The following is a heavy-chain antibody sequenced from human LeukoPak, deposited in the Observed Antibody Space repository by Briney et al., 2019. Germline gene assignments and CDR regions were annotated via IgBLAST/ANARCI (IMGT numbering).Heavy chain of an antibody. V-gene: IGHV3-33*01. Sequence: GGSLRLSCAASEFTFSSYGMDWVRQAPGKGLEWVAVIWYDGSNKYYADSVKGRFTISRDNSQKTLYLQMDSLRAEDTAVYYCARGYGGNAGALDIWGQGTMVTVSS. D-gene: IGHD4-23*01. CDR2: IWYDGSNK. CDR1: EFTFSSYG. CDR3: ARGYGGNAGALDI. J-gene: IGHJ3*02.